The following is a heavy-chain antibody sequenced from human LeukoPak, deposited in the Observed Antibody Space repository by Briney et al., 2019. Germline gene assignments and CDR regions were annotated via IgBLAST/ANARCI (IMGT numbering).Heavy chain of an antibody. CDR1: GFTFSNFG. CDR2: IYSGGST. J-gene: IGHJ4*02. CDR3: SRAGY. V-gene: IGHV3-66*01. Sequence: GGSLRLSCAASGFTFSNFGMHWVRQAPGKGLEWVSVIYSGGSTYYAASVKGRFTISRDNSKNTLYLQMNSLRAEDTAVYYCSRAGYWGQGTLVTVSS.